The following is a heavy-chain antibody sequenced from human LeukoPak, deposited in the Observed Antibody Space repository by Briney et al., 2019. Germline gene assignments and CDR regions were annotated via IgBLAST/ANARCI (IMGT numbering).Heavy chain of an antibody. D-gene: IGHD6-6*01. CDR2: XXPSGGXT. CDR1: GYTFTSYX. V-gene: IGHV1-46*01. J-gene: IGHJ4*02. Sequence: ASVKVSCKASGYTFTSYXXXXXXQAPXQGLXXXXXXXPSGGXTSYAQKFQGXXTXXXDTSTSTVYMELSSLRSEDTAVYYCARDPSSGGIAARFDYWGQGTLVTVSS. CDR3: ARDPSSGGIAARFDY.